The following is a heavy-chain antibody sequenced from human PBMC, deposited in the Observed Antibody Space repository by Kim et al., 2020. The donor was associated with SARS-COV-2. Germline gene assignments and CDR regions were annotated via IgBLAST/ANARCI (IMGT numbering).Heavy chain of an antibody. V-gene: IGHV3-23*01. CDR3: AKENVVVADTQSVFYYYYDMDV. CDR1: GFTFSSYA. D-gene: IGHD2-15*01. Sequence: GGSLRLSCAASGFTFSSYAMSWVRQAPGKGLEWVSAISGSGGSTYYADSVKGRFTISRDNSKNTLYLQMNSLRAEDTAVYYCAKENVVVADTQSVFYYYYDMDVWGQGTTVTVSS. CDR2: ISGSGGST. J-gene: IGHJ6*02.